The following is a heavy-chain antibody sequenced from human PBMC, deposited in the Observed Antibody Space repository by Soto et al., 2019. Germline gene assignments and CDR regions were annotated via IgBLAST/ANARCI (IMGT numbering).Heavy chain of an antibody. V-gene: IGHV3-23*01. D-gene: IGHD2-15*01. CDR3: AKGMVGYFSGGSCYSDPPYYYYGMDV. J-gene: IGHJ6*02. Sequence: PGGSLRLSCAASGFTFSSYAMSWVRQAPGKGLEWVSAISGSGGSTYYADSVKGRFTISRDNSKNTLYLQMNSLRAEDTAVYYWAKGMVGYFSGGSCYSDPPYYYYGMDVWGQGTTVTVSS. CDR2: ISGSGGST. CDR1: GFTFSSYA.